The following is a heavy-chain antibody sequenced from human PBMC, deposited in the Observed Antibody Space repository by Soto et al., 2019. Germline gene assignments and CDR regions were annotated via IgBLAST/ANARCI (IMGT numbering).Heavy chain of an antibody. CDR3: ARLKRDGHNYSPLYY. CDR1: GYSFTNYW. J-gene: IGHJ4*02. D-gene: IGHD5-12*01. Sequence: EVQLVQSGAEVKKPGESLKISCKGSGYSFTNYWIGWVRQMPGKGLEWMGIIYPGDSDTRYSPSFQGQVTLSADKSIRTADLQCSSLKASDTAMYYCARLKRDGHNYSPLYYWGQGTLVTVSS. V-gene: IGHV5-51*03. CDR2: IYPGDSDT.